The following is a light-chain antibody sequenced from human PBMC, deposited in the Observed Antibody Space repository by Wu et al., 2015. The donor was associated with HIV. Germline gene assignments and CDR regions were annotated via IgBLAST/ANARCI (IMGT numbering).Light chain of an antibody. CDR3: QQRSNWPL. Sequence: EIVLTQSPATLSLSPGERTTLSCRASQSVRSYLAWYQQKPGQAPRLLIYDAFNRATGIPARFSGSGSGTDFTLTISNLEPEDFAVYYCQQRSNWPLFGGGTKVEIK. J-gene: IGKJ4*01. V-gene: IGKV3-11*01. CDR2: DAF. CDR1: QSVRSY.